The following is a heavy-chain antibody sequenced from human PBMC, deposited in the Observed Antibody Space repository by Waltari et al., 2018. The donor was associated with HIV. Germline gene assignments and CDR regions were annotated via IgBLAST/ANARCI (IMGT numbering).Heavy chain of an antibody. CDR2: ISASGSGT. Sequence: EVQLLESGGGLVQPGGSLRLSCAASGFTFSAYVMSWVRQAPGKGLEWVSCISASGSGTYYADSVKGRFTISRDNSKNSMYLQMNSLRAEDTAVYYCAKGGLTSVPLDYWGQGTLVTVSS. J-gene: IGHJ4*02. D-gene: IGHD2-8*01. V-gene: IGHV3-23*01. CDR1: GFTFSAYV. CDR3: AKGGLTSVPLDY.